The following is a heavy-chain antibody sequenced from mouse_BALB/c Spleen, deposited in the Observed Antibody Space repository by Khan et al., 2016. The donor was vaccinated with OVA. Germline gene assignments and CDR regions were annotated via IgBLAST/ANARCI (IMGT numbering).Heavy chain of an antibody. CDR2: TNPTNGRT. V-gene: IGHV1S81*02. Sequence: QVQLQQSGAELVKAGASVKMSCKASGYTFTSYCLHWVKQRLGQGLEWFAETNPTNGRTYYNEKFKSKATLTVDKSSSTAYMLLSGPTSEDSAVYYCARIKKIVATYFDYWGQGTTLTVAS. CDR3: ARIKKIVATYFDY. CDR1: GYTFTSYC. D-gene: IGHD1-1*01. J-gene: IGHJ2*01.